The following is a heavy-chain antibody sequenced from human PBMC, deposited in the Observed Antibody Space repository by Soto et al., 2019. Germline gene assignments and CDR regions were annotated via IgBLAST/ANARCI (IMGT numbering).Heavy chain of an antibody. CDR2: ISSDGSNK. D-gene: IGHD1-26*01. CDR3: ARDDEGGSDCDLGY. J-gene: IGHJ4*02. CDR1: GFTFSSHA. V-gene: IGHV3-30-3*01. Sequence: QVQLVESGGGVVQPGRSLRLSCAVSGFTFSSHAMHWVRQAPGKGLEWVTLISSDGSNKYYADSVKGRFTTSRDNSQNTMYLQRNSLRVEDTAVYYCARDDEGGSDCDLGYWGQGALVTVSS.